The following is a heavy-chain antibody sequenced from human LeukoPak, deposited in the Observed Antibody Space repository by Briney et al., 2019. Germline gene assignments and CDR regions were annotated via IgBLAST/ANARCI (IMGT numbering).Heavy chain of an antibody. CDR1: GFTFSSYG. V-gene: IGHV3-30*18. CDR3: AKGAYFSGSYGFAFDY. J-gene: IGHJ4*02. CDR2: ISYDGSNK. Sequence: GGSLRLSCAASGFTFSSYGMHWVRQAPGKGLEWVAVISYDGSNKYYADSVKGRFTISRDNSKNTLYLQVNSLRAEDTAVYFCAKGAYFSGSYGFAFDYWGQGTLVTVSS. D-gene: IGHD3-10*01.